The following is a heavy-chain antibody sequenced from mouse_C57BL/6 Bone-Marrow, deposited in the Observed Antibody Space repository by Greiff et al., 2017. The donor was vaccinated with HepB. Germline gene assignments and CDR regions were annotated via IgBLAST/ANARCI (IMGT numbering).Heavy chain of an antibody. Sequence: VQLQQPGAELVMPGASVKLSCKASGYTFTSYWMHWVKQRPGQGLEWIGEIDPSDSYTNYNQKFKGKSTLTVDKSSSTAYMQLSSLTSEDSAVYYSARNYYYGSRRYFDVWGTGTTVTVSS. V-gene: IGHV1-69*01. CDR1: GYTFTSYW. J-gene: IGHJ1*03. CDR3: ARNYYYGSRRYFDV. CDR2: IDPSDSYT. D-gene: IGHD1-1*01.